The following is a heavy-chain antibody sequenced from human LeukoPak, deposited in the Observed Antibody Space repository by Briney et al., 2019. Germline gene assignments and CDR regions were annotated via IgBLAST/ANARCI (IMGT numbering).Heavy chain of an antibody. J-gene: IGHJ5*02. Sequence: GGSLRLSCAASGFTFDDYGMSWVRQAPGKGLEWVSGINWNGGSTGYADSVKGRFTISRDNSKNTLYLQMNSLRAEDTAVYYCAKDRLIFGVARDWFDPWGQGTLVTVSS. CDR1: GFTFDDYG. CDR3: AKDRLIFGVARDWFDP. D-gene: IGHD3-3*01. CDR2: INWNGGST. V-gene: IGHV3-20*04.